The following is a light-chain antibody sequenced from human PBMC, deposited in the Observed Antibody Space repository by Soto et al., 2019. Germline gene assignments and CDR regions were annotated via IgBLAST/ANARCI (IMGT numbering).Light chain of an antibody. V-gene: IGLV2-14*01. J-gene: IGLJ2*01. Sequence: QSALTQPASVSGSPGQSITISCTGTSSDVGGYNYVSWYQQHAGKAPKLMIYEVSNRPSGVSNRFSGSKSGNTASLTISGLQAEDEADYYCSSYTRSSTLVVFGGGTKLTVL. CDR1: SSDVGGYNY. CDR2: EVS. CDR3: SSYTRSSTLVV.